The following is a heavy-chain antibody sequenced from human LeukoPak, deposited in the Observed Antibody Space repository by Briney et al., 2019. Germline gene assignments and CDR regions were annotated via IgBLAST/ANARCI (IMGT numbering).Heavy chain of an antibody. V-gene: IGHV3-21*01. CDR3: AREPDSSGYYSWYFDL. Sequence: PGGSLRLSCAASGFTFSSYSMNWVRQAPGKGLEWVSSISSSSSYIYYADSVKGRFTISRDNAKNSLYLQMNSLRAEDTAVYYCAREPDSSGYYSWYFDLWGRGTLVTVSS. J-gene: IGHJ2*01. D-gene: IGHD3-22*01. CDR1: GFTFSSYS. CDR2: ISSSSSYI.